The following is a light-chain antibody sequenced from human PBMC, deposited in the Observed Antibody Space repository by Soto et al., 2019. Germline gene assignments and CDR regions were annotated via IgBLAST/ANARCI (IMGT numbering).Light chain of an antibody. CDR2: GAS. CDR3: QQYKNWPPIT. Sequence: EIVMTQSPATLSVSPGEGATLSCRASQSLSSSLARYQQKPGQAPRLLIYGASTRATGIPARFSGSGSGTEFTLTISSLQSEDFAVYYCQQYKNWPPITFGQGTRLEIK. CDR1: QSLSSS. V-gene: IGKV3-15*01. J-gene: IGKJ5*01.